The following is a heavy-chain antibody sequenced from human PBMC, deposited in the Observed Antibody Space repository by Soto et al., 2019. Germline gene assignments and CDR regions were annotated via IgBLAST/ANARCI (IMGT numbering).Heavy chain of an antibody. CDR3: ASLRGYSYGFPPYYFDY. CDR2: IYYSGST. V-gene: IGHV4-39*01. J-gene: IGHJ4*02. D-gene: IGHD5-18*01. CDR1: GVSISSSSYY. Sequence: SETLSLTCTVSGVSISSSSYYWGWIRQPPGKGLEWIGSIYYSGSTYYNPSLKSRVTISVDTSKNQFSLKLSSVTAADTAVYYCASLRGYSYGFPPYYFDYWGQGTLVTVSS.